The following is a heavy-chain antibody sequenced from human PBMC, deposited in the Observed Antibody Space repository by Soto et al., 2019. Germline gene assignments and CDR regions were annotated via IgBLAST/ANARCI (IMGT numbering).Heavy chain of an antibody. J-gene: IGHJ4*02. CDR1: GFTFSNYV. CDR3: AMGPHVAAIDY. CDR2: ISRDGSNN. D-gene: IGHD2-15*01. V-gene: IGHV3-30*03. Sequence: GGSLRLSCVASGFTFSNYVMHWVRQAPGKGLGWVAAISRDGSNNYYADSVKGRFTISRDNSKNTLYLQMSSLRGEDTAVYYCAMGPHVAAIDYWGQGTLVTVSS.